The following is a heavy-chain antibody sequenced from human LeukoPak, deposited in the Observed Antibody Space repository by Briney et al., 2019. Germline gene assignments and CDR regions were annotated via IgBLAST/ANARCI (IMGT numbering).Heavy chain of an antibody. J-gene: IGHJ3*02. D-gene: IGHD3-22*01. V-gene: IGHV3-53*01. CDR2: IYSGGST. Sequence: PGGSLRLSCAASGFTVSSNYMSWVRQAPGKGLEWVSVIYSGGSTYYADSVKCRFTISRDNSKNTMYLQMNTLRAEDTAVYYCARAVVMFAFDIWGQGTMVTVSS. CDR1: GFTVSSNY. CDR3: ARAVVMFAFDI.